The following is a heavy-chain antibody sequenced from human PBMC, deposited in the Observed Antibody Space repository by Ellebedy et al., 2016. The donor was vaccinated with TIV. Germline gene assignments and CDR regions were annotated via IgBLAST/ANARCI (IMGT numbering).Heavy chain of an antibody. J-gene: IGHJ4*02. Sequence: GESLKISCAASGFTFNSYTMNWVRQAPGKGLEWVSSFSGSRPYIYYTDSVKGRFTISRDNAKNSLYLQMNSLRAEDTAVYYCARDSIGFGEVYWGQGTLVTVSS. V-gene: IGHV3-21*01. CDR3: ARDSIGFGEVY. CDR2: FSGSRPYI. CDR1: GFTFNSYT. D-gene: IGHD3-10*01.